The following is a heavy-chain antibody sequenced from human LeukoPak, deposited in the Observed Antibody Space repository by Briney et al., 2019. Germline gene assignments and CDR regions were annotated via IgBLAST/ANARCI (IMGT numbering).Heavy chain of an antibody. J-gene: IGHJ3*01. CDR1: GGSISSGTYF. V-gene: IGHV4-61*02. CDR2: IYTSGST. D-gene: IGHD2-2*01. CDR3: ARDGYCTSTSCYDAFDV. Sequence: SETLSLTCTVSGGSISSGTYFWTWIRQPAGKGLEWIGRIYTSGSTNYNPSLKSRVTISVDTSKNQFSLKLSSVTAADAAVYYCARDGYCTSTSCYDAFDVWGQGTMATVSS.